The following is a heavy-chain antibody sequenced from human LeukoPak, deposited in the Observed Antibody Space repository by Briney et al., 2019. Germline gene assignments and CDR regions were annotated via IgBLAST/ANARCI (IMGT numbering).Heavy chain of an antibody. J-gene: IGHJ3*02. D-gene: IGHD4/OR15-4a*01. Sequence: SGTLSLTCAVSGGSISSSNWWSWVRQPPGKGLEWTGEIYHSGSTNYNPSLKSRVTISVDKSKNQFSLNLSSVTAADTAVYYCARLTDLGLPDAFDIWGRGTLVTVSS. CDR3: ARLTDLGLPDAFDI. V-gene: IGHV4-4*02. CDR1: GGSISSSNW. CDR2: IYHSGST.